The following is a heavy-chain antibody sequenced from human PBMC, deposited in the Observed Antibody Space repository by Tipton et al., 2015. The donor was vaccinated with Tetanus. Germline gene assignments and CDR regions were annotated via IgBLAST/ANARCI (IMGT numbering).Heavy chain of an antibody. CDR1: GFTFSNYG. J-gene: IGHJ4*02. V-gene: IGHV3-30*03. D-gene: IGHD4-11*01. Sequence: SLRLSCAASGFTFSNYGMHWVRQPPGKGLEWVAVISFDGGSQHYADSVKGRFTISRDNSKDILYLQMDSLRVEDTAVYYCARGTGKYSAGDYWGQGTLVTVSS. CDR3: ARGTGKYSAGDY. CDR2: ISFDGGSQ.